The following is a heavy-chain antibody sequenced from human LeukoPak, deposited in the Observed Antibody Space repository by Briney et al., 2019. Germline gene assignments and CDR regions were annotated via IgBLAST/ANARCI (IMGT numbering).Heavy chain of an antibody. D-gene: IGHD3-10*01. J-gene: IGHJ4*02. CDR2: ISGNNGNT. CDR3: ARDRYYGSGTWSYLDY. Sequence: ASVKVSCQASGYAFRSYGISWVRQAPGQGLEWMGWISGNNGNTDYAQKLQGRVTVTTDTSTSTAYMELGSLRFDDTAVYYCARDRYYGSGTWSYLDYWGQGTLVSASS. CDR1: GYAFRSYG. V-gene: IGHV1-18*01.